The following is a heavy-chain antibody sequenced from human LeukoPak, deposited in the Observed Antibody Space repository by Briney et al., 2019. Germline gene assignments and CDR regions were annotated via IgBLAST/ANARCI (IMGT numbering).Heavy chain of an antibody. J-gene: IGHJ4*02. D-gene: IGHD1-26*01. Sequence: GGSLRLSCAASGFTFSSHGMIWVRQAPGKGLEWISALTDSGGHTFYSDSVKGRFTISRDNPRNSLYLQMNSLRVEDTAIYYCGRIGTVGATDFRGQGTLVTVSS. CDR3: GRIGTVGATDF. CDR2: LTDSGGHT. CDR1: GFTFSSHG. V-gene: IGHV3-23*01.